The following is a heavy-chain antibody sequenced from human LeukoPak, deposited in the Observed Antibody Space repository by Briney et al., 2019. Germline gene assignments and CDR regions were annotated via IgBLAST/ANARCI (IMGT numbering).Heavy chain of an antibody. V-gene: IGHV1-8*01. D-gene: IGHD3-3*01. CDR2: MNPNSGNT. J-gene: IGHJ4*02. CDR1: GYTFTSYD. Sequence: ASVKVSCKASGYTFTSYDIDWVRQATGQGLEWMGWMNPNSGNTGYAQKFQGRVTMTRNTSISTAYMELSSLRSEYTAVYYCARQIFGVVYYPLWGQGTLVTVSS. CDR3: ARQIFGVVYYPL.